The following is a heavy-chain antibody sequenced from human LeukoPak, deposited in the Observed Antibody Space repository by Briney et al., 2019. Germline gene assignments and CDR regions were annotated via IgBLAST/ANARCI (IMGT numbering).Heavy chain of an antibody. CDR3: ARGRGRTTGTIRGWYNWFDP. Sequence: SETLSLTCTVSGGSISSSSYYWGWIRQPPGKGLEWIGGIYYSGSTYYNPSLKSRVTISVDTSKNQFSLKLRSVTASDTAVYYCARGRGRTTGTIRGWYNWFDPWGQGTLVTVSS. CDR2: IYYSGST. V-gene: IGHV4-39*01. J-gene: IGHJ5*02. CDR1: GGSISSSSYY. D-gene: IGHD1-1*01.